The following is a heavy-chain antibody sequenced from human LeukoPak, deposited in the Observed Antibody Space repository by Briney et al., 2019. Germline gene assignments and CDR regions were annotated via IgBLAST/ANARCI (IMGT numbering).Heavy chain of an antibody. V-gene: IGHV3-23*01. D-gene: IGHD3-3*01. CDR1: GFTFTSYA. J-gene: IGHJ6*02. Sequence: GGSLRLSCAGSGFTFTSYAMGWVRQAPGKGLEWVSSISGSGGSTFHADSVRGRFTISRDNSKNTLYLQMNSLRAEDTAIYYCAKGGYDFPYXMDVWGQGTTVTVSS. CDR2: ISGSGGST. CDR3: AKGGYDFPYXMDV.